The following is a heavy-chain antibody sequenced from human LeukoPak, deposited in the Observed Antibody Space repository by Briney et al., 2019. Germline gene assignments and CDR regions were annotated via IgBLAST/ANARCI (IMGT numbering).Heavy chain of an antibody. Sequence: GESLKISCKGSGYSFTSYWIGWVRQLPGKGLEWMGIIYPGDSDTRYSPSFQGQVTISADKSISTAYLQWSSLKASDTAMYYCARQGPYSSSWYYFDYWGQGTLVTVSS. V-gene: IGHV5-51*01. CDR3: ARQGPYSSSWYYFDY. CDR2: IYPGDSDT. J-gene: IGHJ4*02. D-gene: IGHD6-13*01. CDR1: GYSFTSYW.